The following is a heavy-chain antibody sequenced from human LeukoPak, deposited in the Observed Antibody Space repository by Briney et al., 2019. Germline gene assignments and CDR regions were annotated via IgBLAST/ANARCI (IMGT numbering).Heavy chain of an antibody. CDR1: GGSISGYY. D-gene: IGHD3-9*01. CDR2: IHYSGST. J-gene: IGHJ3*02. V-gene: IGHV4-59*08. CDR3: ARARGYYDILTAYSSDAFDI. Sequence: SETLSLTCSVSGGSISGYYWSWIRQPPGKGLEWIGYIHYSGSTNYNPSLKSRVTISVDTSKNQFSLKLSSVTAADTAVYYCARARGYYDILTAYSSDAFDIWGQGTMVTVS.